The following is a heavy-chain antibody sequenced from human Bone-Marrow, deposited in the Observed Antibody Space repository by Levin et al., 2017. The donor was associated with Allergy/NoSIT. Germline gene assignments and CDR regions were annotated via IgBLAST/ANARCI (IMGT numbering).Heavy chain of an antibody. CDR3: AREKGGTRGWYTVDY. V-gene: IGHV3-23*01. D-gene: IGHD6-19*01. CDR1: GFTFSDYA. J-gene: IGHJ4*02. CDR2: ITASGHKT. Sequence: GESLKISCAASGFTFSDYAITWVRQAPGKGLAWVSAITASGHKTYYSNSAEGWFSVSRDNAGKTVYLQMNSLTGDDTAVYYCAREKGGTRGWYTVDYWGQGALVIVSP.